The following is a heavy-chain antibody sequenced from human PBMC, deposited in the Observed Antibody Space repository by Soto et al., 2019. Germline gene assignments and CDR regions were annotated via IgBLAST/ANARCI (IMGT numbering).Heavy chain of an antibody. J-gene: IGHJ4*02. CDR2: ISNTGGST. D-gene: IGHD3-10*01. V-gene: IGHV3-23*01. Sequence: EVQLLESGGGLVQPGGSLRLSCAVSGFTFSTYAMGWVRQAPGKGLECVSGISNTGGSTYYADSVRGRFAIPRDDSKNTPYLEMNSLRPEDTAVYYCARDFSGWFGNLVNYFDNWGQGTLVTVSS. CDR3: ARDFSGWFGNLVNYFDN. CDR1: GFTFSTYA.